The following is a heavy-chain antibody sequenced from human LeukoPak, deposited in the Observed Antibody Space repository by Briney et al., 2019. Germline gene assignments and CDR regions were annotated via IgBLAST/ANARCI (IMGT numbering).Heavy chain of an antibody. J-gene: IGHJ4*02. CDR1: GYTFTSYA. V-gene: IGHV7-4-1*02. CDR2: INTNTGNP. Sequence: ASVKVFCKASGYTFTSYAMNWVRQAPGQGLEWMGWINTNTGNPTYAQGFTGRFVFSLDTSVSTAYLQISSLKAEDTAVYYCARDMQDYVWGSYRYHEGADYWGQGTLVTVSS. CDR3: ARDMQDYVWGSYRYHEGADY. D-gene: IGHD3-16*02.